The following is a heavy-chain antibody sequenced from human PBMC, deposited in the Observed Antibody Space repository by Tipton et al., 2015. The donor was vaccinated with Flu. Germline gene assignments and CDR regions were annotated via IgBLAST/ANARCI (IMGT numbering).Heavy chain of an antibody. D-gene: IGHD3-10*01. CDR2: IYSSGST. CDR3: ARFSVRGESDY. J-gene: IGHJ4*02. Sequence: LRLSCTVSGGSINSYYWSWIRQPAGKGLEWIGRIYSSGSTNCNPSLKSRVTMLVDTSKNQFSLKMSSVTAADTAVYYCARFSVRGESDYWGQGTLVTVSS. CDR1: GGSINSYY. V-gene: IGHV4-4*07.